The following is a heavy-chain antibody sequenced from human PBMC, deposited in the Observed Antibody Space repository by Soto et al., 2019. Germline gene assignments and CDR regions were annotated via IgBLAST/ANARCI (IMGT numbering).Heavy chain of an antibody. CDR2: INPKSGGT. CDR3: AREAGDDYGDFDDY. CDR1: GYTFSAYY. V-gene: IGHV1-2*02. J-gene: IGHJ4*02. Sequence: QVHLVQSGAEVKKPGASVKVSCKTSGYTFSAYYMHWVRQAPGQGLEWMGWINPKSGGTLYAQKFQGRVTMTRDTSISTAYMELSRLRSDDTAVYYCAREAGDDYGDFDDYWGQGTQVTVSS. D-gene: IGHD4-17*01.